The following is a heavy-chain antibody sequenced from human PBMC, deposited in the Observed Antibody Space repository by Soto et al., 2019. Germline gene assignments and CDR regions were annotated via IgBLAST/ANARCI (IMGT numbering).Heavy chain of an antibody. D-gene: IGHD4-17*01. Sequence: SETLSLTCTVSGGSISSYYWSWIRQPAGKGLEWIGRIYTSGSTNYNPSLKSRVTMSVDTSKNQFSLRLSSVTAADTAVYYCARERVYGGNRLNWFDPWGQGTLVTVSS. CDR2: IYTSGST. CDR1: GGSISSYY. V-gene: IGHV4-4*07. J-gene: IGHJ5*02. CDR3: ARERVYGGNRLNWFDP.